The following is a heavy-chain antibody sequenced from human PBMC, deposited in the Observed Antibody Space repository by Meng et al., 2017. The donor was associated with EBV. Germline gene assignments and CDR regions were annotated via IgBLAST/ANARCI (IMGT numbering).Heavy chain of an antibody. D-gene: IGHD3-3*01. V-gene: IGHV1-3*01. CDR3: ARSGATIFGVVIPTYYFDY. CDR2: INAGNGNT. CDR1: GDSFTSYD. J-gene: IGHJ4*02. Sequence: VPLVQLGAEVNKPGASVKVSCKASGDSFTSYDMHWVRQAAGQRLEWMGWINAGNGNTKSSQKFQGRVTITRDTSASTSYMELSSLRSEDTAVYYCARSGATIFGVVIPTYYFDYWGQGTLVTVSS.